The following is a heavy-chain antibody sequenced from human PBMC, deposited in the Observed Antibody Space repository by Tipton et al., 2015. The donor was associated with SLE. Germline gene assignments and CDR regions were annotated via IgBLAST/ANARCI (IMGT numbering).Heavy chain of an antibody. D-gene: IGHD5-18*01. CDR2: IIPIFGTA. CDR3: ARGRYSYGSEYFQH. Sequence: QLVQSGAEVKKPGSSVKVSCKASGGTFSSYAISWVRQAPGQGLEWRGGIIPIFGTANYAQKFQGRVTITADESPSTAYMELSSLRSEDTAVHYCARGRYSYGSEYFQHWGQGTLVTVSS. CDR1: GGTFSSYA. J-gene: IGHJ1*01. V-gene: IGHV1-69*01.